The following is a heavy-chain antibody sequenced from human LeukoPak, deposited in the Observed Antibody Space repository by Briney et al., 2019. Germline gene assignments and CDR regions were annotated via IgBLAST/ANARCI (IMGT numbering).Heavy chain of an antibody. J-gene: IGHJ4*02. CDR2: IRYDGHNK. D-gene: IGHD6-13*01. CDR1: GFTFSSYG. V-gene: IGHV3-30*02. CDR3: AKTRNDMAAAGTGIEY. Sequence: PGGSLRLSCAASGFTFSSYGMHWVRQAPGKGLEWVAFIRYDGHNKYYADSVKGRFTISRDDSKKTLYLQVNSLRAEDTAVYYCAKTRNDMAAAGTGIEYWGQGTLVTVSS.